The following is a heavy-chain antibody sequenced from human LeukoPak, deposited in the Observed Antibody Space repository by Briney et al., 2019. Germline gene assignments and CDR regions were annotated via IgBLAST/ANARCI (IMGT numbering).Heavy chain of an antibody. CDR2: IYYSGST. CDR3: AKSTYGSGRMDY. D-gene: IGHD3-10*01. J-gene: IGHJ4*02. Sequence: SETLSLTCTVSGGSISSYYWSWIRQPPGKGLEWIGYIYYSGSTNYNPSLKSRVTISVDTSKNQFSLKLGSVTAADTAVYYCAKSTYGSGRMDYWGQGTLVTVSS. V-gene: IGHV4-59*01. CDR1: GGSISSYY.